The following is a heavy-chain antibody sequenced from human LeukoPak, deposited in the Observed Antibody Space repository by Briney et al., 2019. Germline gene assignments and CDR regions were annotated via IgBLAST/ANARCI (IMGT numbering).Heavy chain of an antibody. Sequence: GRSLRLSCAASGFTFSSYSMNWVRQAPGKGLEWVSSISSSSSYIYYADSVKGRFTISRDNAKNSLYLQMNSLRAEDTAVYYCARDYTIFGVADAFDIWGQGTMVTVSS. CDR1: GFTFSSYS. CDR2: ISSSSSYI. V-gene: IGHV3-21*01. J-gene: IGHJ3*02. CDR3: ARDYTIFGVADAFDI. D-gene: IGHD3-3*01.